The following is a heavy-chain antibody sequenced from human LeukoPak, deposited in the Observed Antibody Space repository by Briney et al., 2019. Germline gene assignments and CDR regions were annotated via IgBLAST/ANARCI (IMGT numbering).Heavy chain of an antibody. D-gene: IGHD3-22*01. V-gene: IGHV4-30-4*01. CDR1: GGSISSGDYY. CDR2: IYYSGST. J-gene: IGHJ3*02. Sequence: SQTLSLTCTVSGGSISSGDYYWSWIRQPPGKGREWIAYIYYSGSTYYNPPLKSRVTISVDTSKNQFSLKLSSVTAADTAVYYCARTYYYDSTIPWGFDIWGQGTMVTVSS. CDR3: ARTYYYDSTIPWGFDI.